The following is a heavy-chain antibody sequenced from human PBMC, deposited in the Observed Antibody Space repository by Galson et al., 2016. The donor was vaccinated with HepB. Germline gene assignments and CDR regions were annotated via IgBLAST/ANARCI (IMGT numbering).Heavy chain of an antibody. CDR2: TYYRSKWYN. J-gene: IGHJ5*02. Sequence: AISGDSVSSNSAAWTWIRQSPLRGLEWLGRTYYRSKWYNDYAVSAKSRITIHPDTSKNQFSLQLNSVTPEDTAVYYCARVRCSTFRCQNWFDPWGQGTLVTVSS. CDR1: GDSVSSNSAA. V-gene: IGHV6-1*01. D-gene: IGHD2/OR15-2a*01. CDR3: ARVRCSTFRCQNWFDP.